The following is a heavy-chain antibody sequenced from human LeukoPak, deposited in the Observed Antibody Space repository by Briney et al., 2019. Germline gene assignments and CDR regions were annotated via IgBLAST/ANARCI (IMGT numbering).Heavy chain of an antibody. Sequence: GASVKVSCKASGYTFTGYYMHWVRQAPGQGLEWMGWINPNSGGTNYAQKFQGRVTMTRDTSISTAYMELSRLRSDDTAVYYCAREMEKWKNWFGPWGQGTLVTVSS. J-gene: IGHJ5*02. D-gene: IGHD1-1*01. CDR2: INPNSGGT. CDR1: GYTFTGYY. CDR3: AREMEKWKNWFGP. V-gene: IGHV1-2*02.